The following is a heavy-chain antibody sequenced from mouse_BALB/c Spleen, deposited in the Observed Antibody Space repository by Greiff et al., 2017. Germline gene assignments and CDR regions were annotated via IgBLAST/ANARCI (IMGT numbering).Heavy chain of an antibody. CDR3: ARGITFYYAMDY. V-gene: IGHV5-17*02. D-gene: IGHD2-4*01. CDR1: GFTFSSFG. Sequence: EVMLVESGGGLVQPGGSRKLSCAASGFTFSSFGMHWVRQAPEKGLEWVAYISSGSSTIYYADTVKGRFTISRDNPKNTLFLQMTSLRSEDTAMYYCARGITFYYAMDYWGQGTSVTVSS. J-gene: IGHJ4*01. CDR2: ISSGSSTI.